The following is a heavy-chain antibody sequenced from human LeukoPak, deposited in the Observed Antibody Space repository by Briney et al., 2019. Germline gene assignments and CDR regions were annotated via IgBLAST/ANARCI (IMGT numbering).Heavy chain of an antibody. Sequence: GSLRLSCVASGFTFSSYNMNWVRQAPGKGLEWVSYISSSSGTIYYADSVKGRFSISRDNAKNSLYLQMNSLRAEDTAVYYCATPGLLGYCSSAICAPPGYWGQGTLVTVSS. CDR1: GFTFSSYN. D-gene: IGHD2-2*01. CDR3: ATPGLLGYCSSAICAPPGY. CDR2: ISSSSGTI. J-gene: IGHJ4*02. V-gene: IGHV3-48*01.